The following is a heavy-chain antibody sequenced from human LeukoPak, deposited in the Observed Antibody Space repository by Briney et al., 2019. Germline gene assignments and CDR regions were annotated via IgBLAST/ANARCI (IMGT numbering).Heavy chain of an antibody. CDR3: AGDRGSYASVDY. CDR2: IWYDGSNK. Sequence: PGGSLRLSCAASGFTFSSYGMHWVRQAPGKGLEWVAVIWYDGSNKYYADSVKGRFTISRDNSKNTLYLQMNSLRAEDMAVYYCAGDRGSYASVDYWGQGTLVTVSS. CDR1: GFTFSSYG. J-gene: IGHJ4*02. D-gene: IGHD3-16*01. V-gene: IGHV3-33*01.